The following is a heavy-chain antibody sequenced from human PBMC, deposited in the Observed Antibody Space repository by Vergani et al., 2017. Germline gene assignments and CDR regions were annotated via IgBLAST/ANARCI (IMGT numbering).Heavy chain of an antibody. V-gene: IGHV3-33*01. J-gene: IGHJ5*02. D-gene: IGHD1-14*01. CDR2: TWYDGNNK. Sequence: QVQLVESGGGVVQPGRSLRLSCAASGFTFNQYGMHWVRQAPGKGLEWVAVTWYDGNNKQYADSVKGRFTISRDNSKSTMYLQMNSLRDEDTGVHYCARDLRLLYNRFDPWGQGTLVTVSS. CDR3: ARDLRLLYNRFDP. CDR1: GFTFNQYG.